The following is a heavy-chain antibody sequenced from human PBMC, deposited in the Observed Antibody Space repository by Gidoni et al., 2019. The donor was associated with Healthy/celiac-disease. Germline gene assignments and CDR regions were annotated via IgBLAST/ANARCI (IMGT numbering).Heavy chain of an antibody. CDR3: ASQGHSSSSGSDY. CDR2: INHSGST. V-gene: IGHV4-34*01. Sequence: QVQLQQWGAGLCKPSETLSLTGALYGGSFSGYYWSWIRQHPGKGLEWIGGINHSGSTNYNPSLKSRFTISVDTSKNQFSLKRSSVTAADTAVYYCASQGHSSSSGSDYWGQGTLVTVSS. J-gene: IGHJ4*02. CDR1: GGSFSGYY. D-gene: IGHD6-6*01.